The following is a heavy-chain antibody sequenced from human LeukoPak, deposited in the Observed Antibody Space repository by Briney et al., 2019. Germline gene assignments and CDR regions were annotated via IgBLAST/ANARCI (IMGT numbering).Heavy chain of an antibody. J-gene: IGHJ4*02. CDR3: AKDFDSSGYYFEAYYFDY. V-gene: IGHV3-33*06. CDR2: IWYDGSNK. CDR1: GFTFSSYE. D-gene: IGHD3-22*01. Sequence: PGGSLRLSCAASGFTFSSYEMNWVRQAPGKGLEWVAVIWYDGSNKYYADSVKGRFTISRDNSKNTLYLQMNSLRAEDTAVYYCAKDFDSSGYYFEAYYFDYWGQGTLVTVSS.